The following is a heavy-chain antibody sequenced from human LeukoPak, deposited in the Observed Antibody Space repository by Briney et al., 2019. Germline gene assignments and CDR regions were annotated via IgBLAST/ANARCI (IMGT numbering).Heavy chain of an antibody. Sequence: GSLRLSCAASGFTFSDYYMSWIRQAPGKGLEWVSYISSSSSYTNYADSVKGRFTISRDNAKNSLYLQMNSLRAEDTAVYYCARSPRYCSSTSCQGGNWFDPWGQGTLVTVSS. V-gene: IGHV3-11*03. J-gene: IGHJ5*02. CDR1: GFTFSDYY. CDR3: ARSPRYCSSTSCQGGNWFDP. CDR2: ISSSSSYT. D-gene: IGHD2-2*01.